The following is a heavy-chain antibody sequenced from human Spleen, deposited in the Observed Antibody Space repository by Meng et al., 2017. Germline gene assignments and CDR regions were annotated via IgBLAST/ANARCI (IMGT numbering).Heavy chain of an antibody. J-gene: IGHJ6*02. CDR1: GFTFSSYA. V-gene: IGHV3-23*01. CDR2: ISGSGGST. D-gene: IGHD6-13*01. Sequence: GESLKISCAASGFTFSSYAMSWVRQAPGKGLEWVSVISGSGGSTYYADSVKGRSTISRDNSKNTLYLQMNSLRAEDTAVYSCAKLRVLGAYSSSWGYGMDVWGQGTTVTVSS. CDR3: AKLRVLGAYSSSWGYGMDV.